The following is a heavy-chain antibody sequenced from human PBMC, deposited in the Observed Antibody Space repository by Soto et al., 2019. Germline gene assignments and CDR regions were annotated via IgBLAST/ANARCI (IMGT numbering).Heavy chain of an antibody. D-gene: IGHD4-17*01. V-gene: IGHV4-31*02. CDR1: GGSISSGGYY. Sequence: QVQLQESGPGLVKPSQTLSLKCTVSGGSISSGGYYWTWIRQRPGKGLEWIGSIYYSGKTYYSPCLKSRVTISVDTSNNHFSLRLTSVTAADTAVYYCARDPSYGDYSYYGMDVWGQGTTVTVSS. CDR3: ARDPSYGDYSYYGMDV. CDR2: IYYSGKT. J-gene: IGHJ6*02.